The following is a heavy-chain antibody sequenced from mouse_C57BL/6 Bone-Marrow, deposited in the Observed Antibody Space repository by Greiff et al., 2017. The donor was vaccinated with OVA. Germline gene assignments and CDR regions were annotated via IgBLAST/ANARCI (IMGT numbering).Heavy chain of an antibody. CDR1: GYSFTDYN. D-gene: IGHD1-2*01. V-gene: IGHV1-39*01. CDR2: INPNYGTT. CDR3: APLLRAWFAY. Sequence: VQLKESGPELVKPGASVKISCKASGYSFTDYNMNWVKQSNGKSLEWIGVINPNYGTTSYNQKFKGKATLTVDQSSSTAYMQLNSLTSEDSAVYYRAPLLRAWFAYWGQGTLVTVSA. J-gene: IGHJ3*01.